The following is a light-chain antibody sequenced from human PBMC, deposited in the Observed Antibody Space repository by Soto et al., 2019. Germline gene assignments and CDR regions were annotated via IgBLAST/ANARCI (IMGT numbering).Light chain of an antibody. Sequence: DVQLTQSPSPLSASVGDRISITCRASQTITNHLNWYQQKPGKAPILLVYAASTLETGVPSRFSGSGSGTVFTLTIDSLQPEDVATYFCQQNYITPLPFGGGTKVEI. CDR3: QQNYITPLP. J-gene: IGKJ4*01. CDR2: AAS. CDR1: QTITNH. V-gene: IGKV1-39*01.